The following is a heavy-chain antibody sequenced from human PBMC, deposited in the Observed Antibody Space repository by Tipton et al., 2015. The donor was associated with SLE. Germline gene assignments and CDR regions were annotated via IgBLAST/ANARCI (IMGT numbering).Heavy chain of an antibody. CDR1: GGSISTSSYY. V-gene: IGHV4-39*01. D-gene: IGHD2-2*01. Sequence: LRLSCSVSGGSISTSSYYWGWIRQPPGKGPEWIGSIYYSGSTYYNPSLKSRVTISVDTSKNQFSLKLTSVTAADTAVYYCARHYRPEYQPSPYMDVWGKGTTVTVSS. CDR2: IYYSGST. J-gene: IGHJ6*03. CDR3: ARHYRPEYQPSPYMDV.